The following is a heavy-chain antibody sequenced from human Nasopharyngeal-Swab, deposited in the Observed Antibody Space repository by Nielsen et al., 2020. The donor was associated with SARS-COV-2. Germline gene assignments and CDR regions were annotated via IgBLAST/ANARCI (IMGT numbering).Heavy chain of an antibody. CDR2: ISYDGSNK. Sequence: GESLKISCVVSGFNVISDHLTWVRQAPGKGLEWVAVISYDGSNKYYADSVKGRFTISRDNSKNTLYLQMNSLRAEDTAVYYCAKDFGFWSGYDEFDYWGQGTLVTVSS. V-gene: IGHV3-30*18. CDR1: GFNVISDH. CDR3: AKDFGFWSGYDEFDY. D-gene: IGHD3-3*01. J-gene: IGHJ4*01.